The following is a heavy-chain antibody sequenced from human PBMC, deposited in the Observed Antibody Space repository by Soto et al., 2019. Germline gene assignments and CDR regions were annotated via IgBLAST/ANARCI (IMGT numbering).Heavy chain of an antibody. CDR3: ARDRMDTPMAGYYGMDV. V-gene: IGHV4-59*01. Sequence: SETLSLTCTVAGGYIRGYYWSWIRQHPGKGLEWIGYIYYSGSTNYNPSLKSRVTISVDTSKNQFSLKLSSVTAADTAVYYCARDRMDTPMAGYYGMDVWGQGTTVTVSS. D-gene: IGHD5-18*01. CDR1: GGYIRGYY. CDR2: IYYSGST. J-gene: IGHJ6*02.